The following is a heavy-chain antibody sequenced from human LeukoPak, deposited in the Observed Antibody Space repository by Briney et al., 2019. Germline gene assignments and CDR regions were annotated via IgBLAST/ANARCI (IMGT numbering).Heavy chain of an antibody. CDR3: ARGDYDILTGYYIHNYYMDV. CDR2: INPNSGGT. Sequence: RASVKVSCKASGYTFTGYYMHWVRQAPGQGLEWMGWINPNSGGTNYAQKFQGRVTMTRDTSISTAYMELSSLRSEDTAVYYCARGDYDILTGYYIHNYYMDVWGKGTTVTISS. D-gene: IGHD3-9*01. J-gene: IGHJ6*03. V-gene: IGHV1-2*02. CDR1: GYTFTGYY.